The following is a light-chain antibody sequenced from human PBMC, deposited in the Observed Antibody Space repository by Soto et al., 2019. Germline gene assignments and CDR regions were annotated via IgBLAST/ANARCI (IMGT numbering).Light chain of an antibody. J-gene: IGKJ1*01. CDR2: DAS. CDR3: QHYNSYSEA. Sequence: DIQMTPSPSTLSASVVDRVTVTCRASQSINGWLAWYQQKPGKAPKLLIYDASSLHSGVPSRFSGSGSGTEFTLTISSLQPDDFATYYCQHYNSYSEAFGQGTKVDIK. V-gene: IGKV1-5*01. CDR1: QSINGW.